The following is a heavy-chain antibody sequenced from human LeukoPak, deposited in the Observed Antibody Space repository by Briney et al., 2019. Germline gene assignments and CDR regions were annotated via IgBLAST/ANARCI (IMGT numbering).Heavy chain of an antibody. V-gene: IGHV1-46*01. CDR3: ASINYARNY. CDR2: INPSGGNT. J-gene: IGHJ4*02. CDR1: GYTFTSYY. D-gene: IGHD4-11*01. Sequence: ASVKVSCKASGYTFTSYYMHWVRQAPGQGLEWMGIINPSGGNTSYAQKFQGRVTMTRDTSTSTVYMELSSLGSEDTAVYYCASINYARNYWGQGTLVTVSS.